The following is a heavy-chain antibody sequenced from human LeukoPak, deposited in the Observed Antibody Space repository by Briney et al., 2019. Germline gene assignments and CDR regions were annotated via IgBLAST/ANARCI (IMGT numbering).Heavy chain of an antibody. CDR3: ARAHGYDSSGYYFDY. D-gene: IGHD3-22*01. V-gene: IGHV4-34*01. CDR1: GGSFSGYY. CDR2: INHSGST. Sequence: TSETLSLTCAVYGGSFSGYYWSWIRQPPGKGLEWIGEINHSGSTNYNPSLKSRVTISVDTSKNQFSLKLSSVTAADTAVYYCARAHGYDSSGYYFDYWGQGTLVTVSS. J-gene: IGHJ4*02.